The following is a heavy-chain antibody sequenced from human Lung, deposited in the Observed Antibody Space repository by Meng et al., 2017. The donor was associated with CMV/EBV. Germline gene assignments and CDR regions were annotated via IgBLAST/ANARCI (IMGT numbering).Heavy chain of an antibody. Sequence: SETLSLTCTVSGGSVSSGSNYWSWIRQPPGKGLEWIGYIYYSGSTNYNPSLKSRVTISVDTSKNQFSLKLSSVTAADTAVYYCARDYGWGAVTRYYYYGIDV. V-gene: IGHV4-61*01. CDR2: IYYSGST. D-gene: IGHD3-16*01. CDR1: GGSVSSGSNY. CDR3: ARDYGWGAVTRYYYYGIDV. J-gene: IGHJ6*01.